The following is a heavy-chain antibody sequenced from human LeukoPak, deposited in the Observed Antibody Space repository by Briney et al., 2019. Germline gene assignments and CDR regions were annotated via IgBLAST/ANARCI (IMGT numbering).Heavy chain of an antibody. CDR2: ISGSVVIT. J-gene: IGHJ4*02. Sequence: PGGSLGLSCAASGFTFSSYAMSWVRQAPGKGLEWVSTISGSVVITYYADSVKGRFTISRDNSKNTLFLQMNNLRDEDTAVYYCAKGEAFTGSYGDYWGQGTLVAVSS. CDR3: AKGEAFTGSYGDY. CDR1: GFTFSSYA. D-gene: IGHD1-26*01. V-gene: IGHV3-23*01.